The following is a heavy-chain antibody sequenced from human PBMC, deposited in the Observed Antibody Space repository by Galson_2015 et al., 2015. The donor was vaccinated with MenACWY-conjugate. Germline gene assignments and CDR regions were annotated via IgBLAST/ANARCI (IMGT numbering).Heavy chain of an antibody. D-gene: IGHD2-15*01. CDR2: IDPSDSFT. J-gene: IGHJ6*02. CDR3: ARRGLVGYGLNKYYGMDV. V-gene: IGHV5-10-1*01. Sequence: QSGAEVKKPGESLTISCKGSGFTFTSYWISWVRQMPGKGLEWMGRIDPSDSFTNYSPSFQGHVTISADKSVSPAYLQWSSLKDSDTATYYCARRGLVGYGLNKYYGMDVWGQGTTVTVSS. CDR1: GFTFTSYW.